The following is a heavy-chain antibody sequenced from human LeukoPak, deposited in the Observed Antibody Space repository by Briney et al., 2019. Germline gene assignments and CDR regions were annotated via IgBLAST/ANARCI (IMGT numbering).Heavy chain of an antibody. CDR2: IHYNGRT. Sequence: SGTLSLTCSVSGGSISGYYWSWIRQPPGKGLEWIGWIHYNGRTNYNPSLKSRLTISVDTSRNKFSLNLGSATAADTALYYCARYSVADNKHFDVWGQGTLVTVSS. CDR3: ARYSVADNKHFDV. V-gene: IGHV4-59*08. D-gene: IGHD6-19*01. CDR1: GGSISGYY. J-gene: IGHJ4*02.